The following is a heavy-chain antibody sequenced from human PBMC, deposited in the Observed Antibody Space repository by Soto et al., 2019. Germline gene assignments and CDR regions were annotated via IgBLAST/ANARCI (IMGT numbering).Heavy chain of an antibody. J-gene: IGHJ4*02. D-gene: IGHD6-13*01. V-gene: IGHV3-21*01. Sequence: GGSLRLSCAASGFTFSSYSMNWVRQAPGKGLEWVSSISSSSSYIYYADSVKGRFTISRDNAKNSLYLQMNSLRAEDTAVYYCVRDHAMAAAAGTGGYWGQGTLVTVSS. CDR2: ISSSSSYI. CDR1: GFTFSSYS. CDR3: VRDHAMAAAAGTGGY.